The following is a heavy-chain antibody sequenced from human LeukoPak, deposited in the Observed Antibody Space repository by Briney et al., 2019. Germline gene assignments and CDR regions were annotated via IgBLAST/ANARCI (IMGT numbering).Heavy chain of an antibody. J-gene: IGHJ4*02. V-gene: IGHV4-38-2*01. CDR1: GYSISSGYY. CDR3: ATLPAMRITGY. Sequence: SETLSLXCAVSGYSISSGYYWDWIRQPPGKGLEWIGSIYHSGSTYYNPSLKSRVTISVDTSKNQFSLKLSSVTAADTAVYYCATLPAMRITGYWGQGTLVTVSS. D-gene: IGHD3-3*01. CDR2: IYHSGST.